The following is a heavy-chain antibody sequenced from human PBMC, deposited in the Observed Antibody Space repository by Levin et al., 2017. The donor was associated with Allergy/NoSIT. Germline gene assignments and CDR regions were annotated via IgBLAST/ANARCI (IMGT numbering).Heavy chain of an antibody. V-gene: IGHV5-51*01. CDR1: GYSFTSYW. Sequence: GESLKISCKGSGYSFTSYWIGWVRQMPGKGLEWMGIIYPGDSDTRYSPSFQGQVTISADKSISTAYLQWSSLKASDTAMYYCARLRGVWWLTQGEFDYWGQGTLVTVSS. CDR2: IYPGDSDT. D-gene: IGHD2-8*01. CDR3: ARLRGVWWLTQGEFDY. J-gene: IGHJ4*02.